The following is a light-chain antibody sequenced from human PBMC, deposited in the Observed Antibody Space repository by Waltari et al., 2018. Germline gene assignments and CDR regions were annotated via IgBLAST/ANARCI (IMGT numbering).Light chain of an antibody. J-gene: IGKJ4*01. V-gene: IGKV4-1*01. Sequence: DIVMTQSPDSLAVSVGERATINCKSSQSLLYSSKNKNYLGWYQQKPGQAPKFLIYSASTRESGVPDRFSGSGSGTEFTLTINSLQAEDVAVYYCQQYYSAPLTFGGGTKVEIK. CDR2: SAS. CDR3: QQYYSAPLT. CDR1: QSLLYSSKNKNY.